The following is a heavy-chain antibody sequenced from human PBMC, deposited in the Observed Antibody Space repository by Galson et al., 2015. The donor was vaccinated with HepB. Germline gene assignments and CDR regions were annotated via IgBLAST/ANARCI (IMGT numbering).Heavy chain of an antibody. J-gene: IGHJ4*02. CDR1: GFTFRDAW. Sequence: SLRLSCAASGFTFRDAWVNWVRQAPGRGLEWVGRIKSKDDGETTDYAAFVKGRFTVSRDDAKLSVYLQMNGLKTEDTAVYYCSPYSYDDDANRLFDFWGRGTLVTVTS. D-gene: IGHD3-22*01. V-gene: IGHV3-15*01. CDR2: IKSKDDGETT. CDR3: SPYSYDDDANRLFDF.